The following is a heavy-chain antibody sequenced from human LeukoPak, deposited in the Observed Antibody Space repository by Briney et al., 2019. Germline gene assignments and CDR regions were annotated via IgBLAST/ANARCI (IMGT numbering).Heavy chain of an antibody. CDR2: IYSGGST. Sequence: GGSLRLSCAASGFTFSSYAMSWVRQAPGKGLEWVSVIYSGGSTYYADSVKGRFTISRDNSKNTLYLQMNSLRAEDTAVYYCARDPGVVVVAASYYYGMDVWGQGTTVTVSS. J-gene: IGHJ6*02. V-gene: IGHV3-53*01. CDR1: GFTFSSYA. D-gene: IGHD2-15*01. CDR3: ARDPGVVVVAASYYYGMDV.